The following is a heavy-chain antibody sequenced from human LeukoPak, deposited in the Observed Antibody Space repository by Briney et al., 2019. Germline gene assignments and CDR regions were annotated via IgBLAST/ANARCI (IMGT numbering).Heavy chain of an antibody. D-gene: IGHD2-8*01. Sequence: PSETLSLTCTVSGGSISTYSWNWIRQPPGKGLEWIGYVYDSGTTDYNLSLKSRLTISVDTSKNQFSLRLSSVTAADTAVYYCARYKLITVDAFDVWGQGTMVTVSS. V-gene: IGHV4-59*01. J-gene: IGHJ3*01. CDR3: ARYKLITVDAFDV. CDR1: GGSISTYS. CDR2: VYDSGTT.